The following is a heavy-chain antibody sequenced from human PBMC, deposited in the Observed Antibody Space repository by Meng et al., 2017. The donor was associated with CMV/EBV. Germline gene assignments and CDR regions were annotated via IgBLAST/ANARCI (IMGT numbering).Heavy chain of an antibody. D-gene: IGHD2-21*02. J-gene: IGHJ4*02. CDR3: AREGDNPFDY. CDR1: GGSISSGDCY. Sequence: QVQLQGPGPGLAKPSHTPSLTCTVSGGSISSGDCYWSWIRQPPGKGLEWIGYIYYSGSTYYNPSLKSRVTISVDTSKNQFSLKLSSVTAADTAVYYCAREGDNPFDYWGQGTLVTVSS. CDR2: IYYSGST. V-gene: IGHV4-30-4*08.